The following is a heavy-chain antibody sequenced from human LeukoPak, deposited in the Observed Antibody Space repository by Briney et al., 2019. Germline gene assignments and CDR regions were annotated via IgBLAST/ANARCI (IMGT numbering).Heavy chain of an antibody. V-gene: IGHV4-31*03. CDR2: VCHDGGT. Sequence: SETLSLTCTVSGGSITSGAYCWSWIRQHPGKGLEWIGYVCHDGGTSYNPSLKSRVTVAIDTSKNQFSLKLNSVTAADTAVFFFGKGGRDSGGYNGWVGAWGQGTLVNVPS. CDR1: GGSITSGAYC. CDR3: GKGGRDSGGYNGWVGA. D-gene: IGHD2-15*01. J-gene: IGHJ5*02.